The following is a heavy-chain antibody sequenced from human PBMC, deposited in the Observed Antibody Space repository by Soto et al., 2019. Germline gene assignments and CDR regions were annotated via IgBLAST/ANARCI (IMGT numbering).Heavy chain of an antibody. D-gene: IGHD6-19*01. J-gene: IGHJ3*01. V-gene: IGHV4-59*01. Sequence: SETLSLTCTVSGGSIGTYYWNWIRQPPGKGLEWIGYIDYSGSTNYNPSLKSRVSISIDTSKNQFSLKLSSMTAADTAVYYCARGRRSSGRHDVFDFRGQGTMGTVSS. CDR3: ARGRRSSGRHDVFDF. CDR2: IDYSGST. CDR1: GGSIGTYY.